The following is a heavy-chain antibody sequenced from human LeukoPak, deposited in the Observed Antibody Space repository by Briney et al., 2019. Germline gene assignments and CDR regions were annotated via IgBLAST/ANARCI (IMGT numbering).Heavy chain of an antibody. V-gene: IGHV1-2*02. D-gene: IGHD3-22*01. CDR2: INPNSGGT. Sequence: ASVKVSCKASGYTFTGYYMHWVRQAPGQGLEWMGWINPNSGGTNYAQKFQGRVTMTRDTSISTAYMELSRLRSDDTAVYYCARVSLQTRDYYDSSGYWTLAYWGQGTLVTVSS. CDR3: ARVSLQTRDYYDSSGYWTLAY. J-gene: IGHJ4*02. CDR1: GYTFTGYY.